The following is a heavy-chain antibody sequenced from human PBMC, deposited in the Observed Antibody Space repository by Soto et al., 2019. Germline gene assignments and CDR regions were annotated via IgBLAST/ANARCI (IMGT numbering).Heavy chain of an antibody. CDR1: GGSISSGVYY. CDR3: ARGIKGDYDILTGYYDPWWFDP. Sequence: SETLSLTCTVSGGSISSGVYYWSWIRQHPGKGLEWIGYIYYSGSTYYNPSLKSRVTISVDTSKNQFSLKLSSVTAADTAVYYCARGIKGDYDILTGYYDPWWFDPWGQGTLVTVSS. CDR2: IYYSGST. V-gene: IGHV4-31*03. D-gene: IGHD3-9*01. J-gene: IGHJ5*02.